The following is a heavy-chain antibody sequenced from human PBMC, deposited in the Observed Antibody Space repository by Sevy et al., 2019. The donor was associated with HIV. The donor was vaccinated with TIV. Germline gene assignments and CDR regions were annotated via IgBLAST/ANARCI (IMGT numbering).Heavy chain of an antibody. D-gene: IGHD1-26*01. V-gene: IGHV4-34*01. CDR1: GGSFSGYY. CDR3: ARGQSGRTDP. CDR2: INHSGST. Sequence: SETLSRTCAVYGGSFSGYYWSWIRQPPGKGLEWIGEINHSGSTNYNPSLKSRVTISVDTSKNQFSLKLSSVTAADTAVYYCARGQSGRTDPWGQGTLVTVSS. J-gene: IGHJ5*02.